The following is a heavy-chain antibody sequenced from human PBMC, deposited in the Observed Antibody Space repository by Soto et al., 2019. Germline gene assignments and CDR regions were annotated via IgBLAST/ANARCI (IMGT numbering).Heavy chain of an antibody. V-gene: IGHV2-5*02. CDR3: AHTMAPRIFDY. CDR1: GFSLITSGVG. CDR2: IYWDDDK. J-gene: IGHJ4*02. Sequence: QITLKEAGPTLVKPTQTLTLTCSFSGFSLITSGVGVGWIRQPPGKALEWLALIYWDDDKGYSTSLKSRLTVTMXTSKNQVVLTMTNMDPADTATYYCAHTMAPRIFDYWGQGTLVTVSS.